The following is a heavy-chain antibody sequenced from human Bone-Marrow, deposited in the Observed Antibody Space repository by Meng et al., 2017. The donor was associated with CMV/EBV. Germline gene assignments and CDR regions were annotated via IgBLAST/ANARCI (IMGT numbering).Heavy chain of an antibody. V-gene: IGHV4-30-4*08. CDR1: GGSISSGDYY. D-gene: IGHD2-2*01. CDR2: IYYSGST. CDR3: ARSDCSSTSCPIDY. J-gene: IGHJ4*02. Sequence: SETLSLTCTVSGGSISSGDYYWSWIRQPPGKGLEWIGYIYYSGSTYYNPSLKSRVTISVDTSKNQFSLKLSSVTAADTAVYYCARSDCSSTSCPIDYWGQGPRVTFSS.